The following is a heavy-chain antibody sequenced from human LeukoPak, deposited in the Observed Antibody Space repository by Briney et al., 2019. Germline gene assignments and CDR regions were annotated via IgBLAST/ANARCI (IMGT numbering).Heavy chain of an antibody. J-gene: IGHJ5*02. D-gene: IGHD6-13*01. V-gene: IGHV3-53*01. CDR2: VYSGGTT. Sequence: AGGSLRLSCVASGFTVRSNYMSWVRQAPGRGLEWASVVYSGGTTYYADSVKGRFTISRDNSKNTLYLQMNSLRAEDTAVYYCARVKVAVAGIGWFDPWGQGSLVTVSS. CDR1: GFTVRSNY. CDR3: ARVKVAVAGIGWFDP.